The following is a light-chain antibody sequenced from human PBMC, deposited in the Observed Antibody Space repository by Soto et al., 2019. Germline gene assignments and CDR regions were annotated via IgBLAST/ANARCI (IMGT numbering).Light chain of an antibody. CDR1: SSNIGSNY. CDR3: AAWDDSHYV. Sequence: QSVLTQPPSASGTPGQRVTISCPGSSSNIGSNYVYWYQQLPGTAPKLLIYRNNQRPSGVPDRFSGSKSGTSASLAISGLRSEDEADYYCAAWDDSHYVFGTGTKVTVL. J-gene: IGLJ1*01. V-gene: IGLV1-47*01. CDR2: RNN.